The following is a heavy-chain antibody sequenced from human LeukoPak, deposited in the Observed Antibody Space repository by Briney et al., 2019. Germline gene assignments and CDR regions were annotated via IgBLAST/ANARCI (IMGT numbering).Heavy chain of an antibody. CDR3: ARQAYYSESGSWTGFDY. CDR2: IHTSGST. J-gene: IGHJ4*02. V-gene: IGHV4-4*09. D-gene: IGHD3-10*01. Sequence: SETLSLTCTVSGGSISSYYWSWIRQPPGKGLEWIGYIHTSGSTNYNPSLKSRVTMSVDTSKNQFSLKLSSVTAADTAVYYCARQAYYSESGSWTGFDYWAREPWSPSPQ. CDR1: GGSISSYY.